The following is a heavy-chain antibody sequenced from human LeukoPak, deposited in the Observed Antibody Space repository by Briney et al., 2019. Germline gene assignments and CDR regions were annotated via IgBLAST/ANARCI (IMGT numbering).Heavy chain of an antibody. V-gene: IGHV4-34*01. J-gene: IGHJ4*02. D-gene: IGHD6-13*01. Sequence: PSXTLSLTCAVXXGSFSGYYWSWVRQPPGKGLEWIGEINHSGSTNYNPSLTSRVTISVDTSKNQFSLKLSSVTAADTAVYYCARGKQQLVRRPLGYWGQGTLVTVSS. CDR2: INHSGST. CDR3: ARGKQQLVRRPLGY. CDR1: XGSFSGYY.